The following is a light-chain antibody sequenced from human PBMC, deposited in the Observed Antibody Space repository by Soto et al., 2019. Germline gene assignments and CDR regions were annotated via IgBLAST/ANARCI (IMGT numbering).Light chain of an antibody. CDR3: SSYTTTSTVV. J-gene: IGLJ2*01. CDR2: DVY. CDR1: SSDVGGYDY. Sequence: QSVLTQPASVSGAPVQSITISCTGTSSDVGGYDYVSWFQQYPGKAPSLMLYDVYRRPSGVSYRFSGSKSGNTASLTISGLQAEDEADYYCSSYTTTSTVVFGGGTKVTVL. V-gene: IGLV2-14*01.